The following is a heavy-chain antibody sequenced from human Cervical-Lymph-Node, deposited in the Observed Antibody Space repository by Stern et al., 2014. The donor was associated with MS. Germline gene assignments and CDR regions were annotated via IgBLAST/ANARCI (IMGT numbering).Heavy chain of an antibody. Sequence: HVQLVQSGADVKQPGASLKVSCKGSGYTLSEISMHWVRQAPGKGLEWVSGFDPERGETRYAQKCEGRVTMAEDRSTDTAYMELSGLRAEDTAVYYCTTLRGRVAYYYGMGVWGQGTTVTVSS. CDR3: TTLRGRVAYYYGMGV. CDR2: FDPERGET. D-gene: IGHD5-12*01. CDR1: GYTLSEIS. V-gene: IGHV1-24*01. J-gene: IGHJ6*02.